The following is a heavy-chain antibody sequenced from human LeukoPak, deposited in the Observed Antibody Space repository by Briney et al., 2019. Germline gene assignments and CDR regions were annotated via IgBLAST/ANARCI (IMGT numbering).Heavy chain of an antibody. D-gene: IGHD3-10*01. V-gene: IGHV1-8*02. Sequence: ASVKVSCKASGYTFTDYFMLWVRQAPGQGLEWMGWMNPNSGNTGYAQKFQGRVTMTRNTSISTAYMELSSLRSEDTAVYYCARASISGSGDYWGQGTLVTVSS. J-gene: IGHJ4*02. CDR2: MNPNSGNT. CDR3: ARASISGSGDY. CDR1: GYTFTDYF.